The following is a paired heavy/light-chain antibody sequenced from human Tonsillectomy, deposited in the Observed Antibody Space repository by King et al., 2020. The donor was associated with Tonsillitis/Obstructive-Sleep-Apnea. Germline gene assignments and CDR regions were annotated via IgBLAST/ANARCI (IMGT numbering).Light chain of an antibody. V-gene: IGLV1-44*01. J-gene: IGLJ1*01. CDR3: AAWDDSLNGYV. CDR1: SSNIGVNT. CDR2: SDN. Sequence: QSVLTQPPSASGTPGQRVTISCSGSSSNIGVNTVNWYQQLPGTAPKLLIYSDNQRPSGVPDRFSGSKSGTSASLAISGLQSEDEADYYCAAWDDSLNGYVFGPGTKVTVL.
Heavy chain of an antibody. CDR3: ARHFQPLGASYYYMDV. CDR2: IDPSDSYT. D-gene: IGHD1-26*01. J-gene: IGHJ6*03. V-gene: IGHV5-10-1*01. Sequence: EVQLVQSGAEVKKPGESLRISCKGSGYRFTTDWISWVRQMPGKGLEWMGRIDPSDSYTNYSPSFQGHVTISADKSISTAYLQWNSLKASDTALYYCARHFQPLGASYYYMDVWGKGTTVTVSS. CDR1: GYRFTTDW.